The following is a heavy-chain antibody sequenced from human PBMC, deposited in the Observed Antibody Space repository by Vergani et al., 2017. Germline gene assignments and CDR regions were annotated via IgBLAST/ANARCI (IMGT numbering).Heavy chain of an antibody. CDR1: GGSISSGDYY. CDR3: ARGKRGSSSWSYYYYYYGMDV. V-gene: IGHV4-30-4*01. D-gene: IGHD6-13*01. CDR2: IYYSGST. Sequence: QVQLQESGPGLVKPSQTLSLTCTVSGGSISSGDYYWSWIRQPPGKGLECIGYIYYSGSTYYNPSLKSRVTISVDTSKNQFSLKLSSVTAADTAVYYCARGKRGSSSWSYYYYYYGMDVWGQGTTVTVSS. J-gene: IGHJ6*02.